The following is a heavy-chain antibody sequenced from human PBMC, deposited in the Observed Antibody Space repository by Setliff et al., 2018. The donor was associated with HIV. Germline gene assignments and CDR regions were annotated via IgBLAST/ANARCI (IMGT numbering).Heavy chain of an antibody. Sequence: GGSLRLSCAASGFTFSNAWMSWVRQAPGKGLEWVGRIKSKTDGGTTDSAAPVKGRFTISRDDSKNTLYLQMNSLKTEDTAVYYCTTELRVQPVTTADYWGQGTLVTVSS. CDR3: TTELRVQPVTTADY. J-gene: IGHJ4*02. CDR2: IKSKTDGGTT. D-gene: IGHD4-17*01. V-gene: IGHV3-15*01. CDR1: GFTFSNAW.